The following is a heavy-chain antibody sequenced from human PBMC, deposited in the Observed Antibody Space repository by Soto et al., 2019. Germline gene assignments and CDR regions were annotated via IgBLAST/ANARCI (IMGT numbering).Heavy chain of an antibody. CDR3: AIRRVDTVWGEFGY. Sequence: GGSLRLSCAAPGLTFHNYAMSWVRQTPGRGLEWVSSIGDGGATTYYTDSVRGRFTISRDYSKNTLFLQMNNLRVEDTASYYCAIRRVDTVWGEFGYWGQGLLVTVSS. CDR2: IGDGGATT. V-gene: IGHV3-23*01. CDR1: GLTFHNYA. D-gene: IGHD1-26*01. J-gene: IGHJ4*02.